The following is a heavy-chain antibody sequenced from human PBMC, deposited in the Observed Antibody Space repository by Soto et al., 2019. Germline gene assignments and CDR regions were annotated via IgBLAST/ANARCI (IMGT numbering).Heavy chain of an antibody. J-gene: IGHJ4*02. CDR2: IFSSGST. CDR1: GGSITTFY. V-gene: IGHV4-4*07. CDR3: AREGSXSAYNFAHGIQLWSFDF. D-gene: IGHD5-12*01. Sequence: SETLSLTCTVSGGSITTFYWSWVRQPAGNGLEWIGRIFSSGSTSFNPSLESRVAMSVDTSKNHFSLNLSSVTAADMAAYYCAREGSXSAYNFAHGIQLWSFDFWGQGALVTVSS.